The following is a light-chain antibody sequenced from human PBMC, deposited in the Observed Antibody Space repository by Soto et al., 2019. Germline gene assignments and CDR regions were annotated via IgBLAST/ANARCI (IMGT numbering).Light chain of an antibody. CDR1: QSISDT. CDR2: GAS. Sequence: EIVMTHSPATLSVSPCGRATLSSRASQSISDTLAWYQQKPGQAPRLLIYGASTRATGIPARFSGSGSGTEFILTISSLQSEDFAVYYCQQYSKWPLTFGGGTKVDIK. J-gene: IGKJ4*01. V-gene: IGKV3-15*01. CDR3: QQYSKWPLT.